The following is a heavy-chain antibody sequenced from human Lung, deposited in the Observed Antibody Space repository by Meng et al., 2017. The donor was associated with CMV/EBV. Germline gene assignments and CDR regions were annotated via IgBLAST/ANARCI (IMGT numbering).Heavy chain of an antibody. CDR1: GYSFTSYW. D-gene: IGHD2-2*02. J-gene: IGHJ3*02. Sequence: CKGSGYSFTSYWIGWVRQMPGKGLEWMGIIYPGDSDTRYSPSFQGQVTISADKSISTAYLQWSSLKASDTAMYYCARQLYCSSTSCYTNAFDIXGQGXMVTVSS. CDR3: ARQLYCSSTSCYTNAFDI. CDR2: IYPGDSDT. V-gene: IGHV5-51*01.